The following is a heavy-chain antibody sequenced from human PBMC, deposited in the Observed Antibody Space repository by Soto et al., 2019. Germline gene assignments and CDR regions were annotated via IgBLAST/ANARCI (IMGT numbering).Heavy chain of an antibody. D-gene: IGHD5-12*01. CDR1: GYSFTSYW. J-gene: IGHJ6*02. V-gene: IGHV5-51*01. CDR2: IYPGDSDT. CDR3: ARLGRRDGYNYNYYYGMDV. Sequence: LGESLKISCKGSGYSFTSYWIGWVRQMPGKGLEWMGIIYPGDSDTRYSPSFQGQVTISADKSISTAYLQWSSLKASDTAMYYCARLGRRDGYNYNYYYGMDVWGQGTTVTVSS.